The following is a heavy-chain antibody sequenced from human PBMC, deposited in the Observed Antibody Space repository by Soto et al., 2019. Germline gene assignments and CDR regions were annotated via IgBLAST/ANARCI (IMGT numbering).Heavy chain of an antibody. CDR2: ISGSGGST. Sequence: GGSLRLSCAASGFTFSSYAMIWVRQAPGKGLEWVSAISGSGGSTYYADSVKGRFTISRDNSKNTLYLQMNSLRAEDTAVYYCAQDTGDYGRDYWGQGPLVTVSS. CDR3: AQDTGDYGRDY. V-gene: IGHV3-23*01. J-gene: IGHJ4*02. D-gene: IGHD4-17*01. CDR1: GFTFSSYA.